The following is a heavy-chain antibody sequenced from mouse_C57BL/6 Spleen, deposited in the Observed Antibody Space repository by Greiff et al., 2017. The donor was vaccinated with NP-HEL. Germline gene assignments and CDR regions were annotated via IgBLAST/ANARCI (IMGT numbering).Heavy chain of an antibody. CDR3: TKLYGNYAWFAY. J-gene: IGHJ3*01. Sequence: QVQLQQSGAELMKPGASVKLSCKATGYTFTGYWIEWVKQRPGHGLEWIGEILPGSGSTNYNEKFKGKATFTADTSSNTAYMPLSSLTTEYSAIYYWTKLYGNYAWFAYWGKGTLVTVSA. V-gene: IGHV1-9*01. D-gene: IGHD2-1*01. CDR1: GYTFTGYW. CDR2: ILPGSGST.